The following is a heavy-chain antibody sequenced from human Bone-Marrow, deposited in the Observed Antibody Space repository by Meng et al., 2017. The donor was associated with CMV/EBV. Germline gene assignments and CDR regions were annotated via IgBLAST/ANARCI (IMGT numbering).Heavy chain of an antibody. CDR3: AREEAYSYGFDYYYYGMDV. V-gene: IGHV1-18*01. CDR1: GYDFLNHG. CDR2: ITTYNDNR. J-gene: IGHJ6*02. Sequence: ASVKVSCKVSGYDFLNHGISWVRQTPGQGLEWMGWITTYNDNRNYGEKFQDRLSLTTDTSTSTAYMELRSLTSDDTAVYYCAREEAYSYGFDYYYYGMDVWGQGTTVTVSS. D-gene: IGHD5-18*01.